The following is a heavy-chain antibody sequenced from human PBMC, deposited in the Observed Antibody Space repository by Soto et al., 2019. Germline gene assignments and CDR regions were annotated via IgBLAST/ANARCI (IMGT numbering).Heavy chain of an antibody. CDR1: GITFADNA. V-gene: IGHV3-49*03. CDR2: IRSKAYGGTT. CDR3: SRFIVVVPAVDLDDFDI. Sequence: GGSLRLSCTTSGITFADNAMSWFRQAPGKGLEWVGFIRSKAYGGTTEYAASVKGRFTISRDDSEGIAYLQMNSLKTEDTATYYCSRFIVVVPAVDLDDFDIWGQGTMVTVSS. D-gene: IGHD2-2*01. J-gene: IGHJ3*02.